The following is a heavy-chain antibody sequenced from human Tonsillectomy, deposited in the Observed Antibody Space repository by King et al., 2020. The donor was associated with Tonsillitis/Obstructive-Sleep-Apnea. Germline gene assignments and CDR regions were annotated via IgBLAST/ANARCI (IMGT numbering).Heavy chain of an antibody. CDR2: INHSGST. CDR3: ARGSVGGDYVLDN. J-gene: IGHJ4*02. Sequence: VQLQQWGAGLLKPSETLSLTCAVYGGSFSGYYWNWIRQPPGKGLEWIGEINHSGSTNYNPSLKSPVSISVDTSKNQFSLKLSSVTAADTAVYYCARGSVGGDYVLDNWGQGTLLTVSS. CDR1: GGSFSGYY. D-gene: IGHD4-17*01. V-gene: IGHV4-34*01.